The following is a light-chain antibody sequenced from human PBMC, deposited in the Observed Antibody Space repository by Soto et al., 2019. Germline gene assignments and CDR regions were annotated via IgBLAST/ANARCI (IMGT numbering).Light chain of an antibody. CDR2: DAS. J-gene: IGKJ1*01. CDR3: QQNNSFLSVT. Sequence: DIQMTQSPSTLSASVGDRVTITCRASETISSWLAWYQQEEGKAPKLLMYDASTSESGVPPRFSVSRSGTKFALTISSLQPGDCGTYYCQQNNSFLSVTFGQGTRVEIK. CDR1: ETISSW. V-gene: IGKV1-5*01.